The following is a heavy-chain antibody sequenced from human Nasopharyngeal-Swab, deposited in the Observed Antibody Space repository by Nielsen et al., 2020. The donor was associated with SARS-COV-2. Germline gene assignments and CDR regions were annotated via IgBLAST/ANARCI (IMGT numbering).Heavy chain of an antibody. J-gene: IGHJ2*01. V-gene: IGHV3-21*01. Sequence: GESLKISCAASGFTFSSYSMNWVRQAPGKGLEWVSSVSSTSSYIYYADSLKGRFTISRDNAKNSLYLQLNSLRAEDTVVYYCARDPLSSWQAIGNWYFDLWGRGTLVTVSS. CDR2: VSSTSSYI. CDR3: ARDPLSSWQAIGNWYFDL. D-gene: IGHD6-13*01. CDR1: GFTFSSYS.